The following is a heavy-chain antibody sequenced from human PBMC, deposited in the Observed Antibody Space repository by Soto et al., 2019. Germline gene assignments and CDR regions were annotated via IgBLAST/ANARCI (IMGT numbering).Heavy chain of an antibody. J-gene: IGHJ4*02. CDR1: GGSISSSSYY. V-gene: IGHV4-39*01. Sequence: SETLSLTCTVSGGSISSSSYYWGWIRQPPGKGLEWIGSIYYSGSTYYNPSLKSRVTISVDTSKNQFSLKLSSVTAADTAVYYCASFFEQLVSSYYFDYWGQGTLVTVSS. D-gene: IGHD6-6*01. CDR2: IYYSGST. CDR3: ASFFEQLVSSYYFDY.